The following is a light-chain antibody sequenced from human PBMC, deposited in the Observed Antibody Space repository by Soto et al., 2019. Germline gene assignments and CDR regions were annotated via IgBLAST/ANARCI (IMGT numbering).Light chain of an antibody. Sequence: DIQLTQSPSFLSASVGDRVTITCRASQGISSYLAWYQQKPGKAPKLLIYAASTLQSGVPSRFSGSGSGTEFTLTISSLQPEDFATYYCQQHNSYSLTFGGGTRWIS. CDR3: QQHNSYSLT. CDR1: QGISSY. CDR2: AAS. V-gene: IGKV1-9*01. J-gene: IGKJ4*01.